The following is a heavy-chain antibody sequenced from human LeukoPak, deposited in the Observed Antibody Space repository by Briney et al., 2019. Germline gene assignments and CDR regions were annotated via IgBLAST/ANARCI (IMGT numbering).Heavy chain of an antibody. CDR1: GYSISSGYY. D-gene: IGHD1-26*01. CDR2: IYHSGST. J-gene: IGHJ4*02. CDR3: ARIVGATSEN. Sequence: SETLSLTCTVSGYSISSGYYWGWIRQPPGKGLEWIGSIYHSGSTYYNPSLKSRVTISVDTPKNQFSLKLSSVTAADTAVYYCARIVGATSENWGQGTLVTVSS. V-gene: IGHV4-38-2*02.